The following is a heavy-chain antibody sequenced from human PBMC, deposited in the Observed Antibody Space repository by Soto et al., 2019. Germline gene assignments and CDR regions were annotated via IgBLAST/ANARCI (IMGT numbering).Heavy chain of an antibody. V-gene: IGHV1-8*01. CDR3: ARGRGWRDN. D-gene: IGHD6-19*01. CDR2: MDPKSGYT. CDR1: GYTFTRYD. J-gene: IGHJ4*02. Sequence: ASVKVSCKASGYTFTRYDINWVRQAAGHGLEWMGWMDPKSGYTDYAQKFQGRVTMTRNTSISTAYMELSSLRSEDTAVYYCARGRGWRDNWGQGTLVPVSS.